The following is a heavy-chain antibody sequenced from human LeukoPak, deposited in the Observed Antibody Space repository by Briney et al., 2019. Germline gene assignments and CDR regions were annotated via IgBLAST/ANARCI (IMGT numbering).Heavy chain of an antibody. D-gene: IGHD6-19*01. CDR2: ISYDGSNK. V-gene: IGHV3-30*04. CDR3: VREGPPRAAVAAVDY. CDR1: GFTFSSYA. J-gene: IGHJ4*02. Sequence: PGGSLRLSCAASGFTFSSYAMHWVRQAPGKGLEWVAVISYDGSNKYYADSVKGRFTISRDNSKNTLYLQMNSLRAEDTAVYYCVREGPPRAAVAAVDYWGQGTLVTVSS.